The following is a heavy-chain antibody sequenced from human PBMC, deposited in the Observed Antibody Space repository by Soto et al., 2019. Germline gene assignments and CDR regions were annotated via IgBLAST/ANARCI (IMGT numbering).Heavy chain of an antibody. V-gene: IGHV4-39*01. J-gene: IGHJ5*01. CDR2: IYYSGST. Sequence: TLSLTCTVSGGSISSSSYYWGWIRQPPGKGLEWIGSIYYSGSTYYNPSLKSRVTISVDTSKNQFSLKLSSVTAADTAAYYCARITMVRGVIDSWGQGTLVTVSS. D-gene: IGHD3-10*01. CDR1: GGSISSSSYY. CDR3: ARITMVRGVIDS.